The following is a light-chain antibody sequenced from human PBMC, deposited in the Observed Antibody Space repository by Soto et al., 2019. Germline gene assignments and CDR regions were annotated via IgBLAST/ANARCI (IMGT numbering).Light chain of an antibody. Sequence: QSVLPQPASLSGSPGQSITISCTGTSSDIGGYDYVSWYQQHPGKAPRLLIYDVSNRPSGISNRFSGSKSGNTASLTISGLQAEDEADYYCCSYMTSSSLNFVFGSGTKVTVL. CDR2: DVS. J-gene: IGLJ1*01. CDR1: SSDIGGYDY. V-gene: IGLV2-14*01. CDR3: CSYMTSSSLNFV.